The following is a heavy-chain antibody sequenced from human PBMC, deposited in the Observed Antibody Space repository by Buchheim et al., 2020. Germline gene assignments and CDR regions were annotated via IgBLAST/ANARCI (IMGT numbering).Heavy chain of an antibody. Sequence: EVQLVESGGGLVQPGGSLRLSCAASGFTFSSYEMNWVRQAPGKGLEWVSYITSSGDIGYYADSVKGRFTISRDHAKTSLYLQMNSLRAEDTAVDYCARDLGAAGQHFDYWGQGTL. J-gene: IGHJ4*02. V-gene: IGHV3-48*03. CDR1: GFTFSSYE. CDR2: ITSSGDIG. CDR3: ARDLGAAGQHFDY. D-gene: IGHD6-13*01.